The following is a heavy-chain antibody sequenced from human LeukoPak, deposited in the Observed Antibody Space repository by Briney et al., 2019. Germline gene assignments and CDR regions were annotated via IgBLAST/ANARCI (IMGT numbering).Heavy chain of an antibody. D-gene: IGHD6-19*01. CDR2: ISGSGVST. J-gene: IGHJ4*02. V-gene: IGHV3-23*01. CDR3: AKEEQWLPGDY. CDR1: GFTFSTYA. Sequence: GGSLRLSCAASGFTFSTYAMSWVRQAPGKGLEWVSAISGSGVSTYYADSVKGRFTISRDNSKNTLYPQMNSLRAENTAVYYCAKEEQWLPGDYWGQGTLVTVSS.